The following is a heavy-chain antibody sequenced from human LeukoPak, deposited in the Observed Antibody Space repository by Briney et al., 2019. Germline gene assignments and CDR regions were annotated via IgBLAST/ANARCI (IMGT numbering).Heavy chain of an antibody. CDR3: ARGVAAAGTIYYFDY. J-gene: IGHJ4*02. V-gene: IGHV4-59*01. Sequence: SETLSLTCTVSGGSISSYYWSWIRQPPGKGLEWIGYIYYSGGTNYNPSLKSRVTISVDTSKNQFSLKLSSVTAADTAVYYCARGVAAAGTIYYFDYWGQGTLVTVSS. CDR1: GGSISSYY. CDR2: IYYSGGT. D-gene: IGHD6-13*01.